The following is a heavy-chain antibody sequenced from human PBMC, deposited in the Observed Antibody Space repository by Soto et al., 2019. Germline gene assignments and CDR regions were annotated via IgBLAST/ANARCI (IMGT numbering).Heavy chain of an antibody. CDR2: IYYSGST. CDR3: ARYYDFWSGPFYYYYMDV. V-gene: IGHV4-31*03. J-gene: IGHJ6*03. CDR1: GGSISSGGYY. D-gene: IGHD3-3*01. Sequence: PSETLSLTCTVSGGSISSGGYYWSWIRQHPGKGLEWIGYIYYSGSTYYNPSLKSRVTISVDTSKNQFSLKLSSVTAADTAVYYCARYYDFWSGPFYYYYMDVWGKGTTVTVSS.